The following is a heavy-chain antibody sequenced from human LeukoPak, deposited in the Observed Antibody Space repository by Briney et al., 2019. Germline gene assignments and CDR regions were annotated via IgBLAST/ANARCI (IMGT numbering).Heavy chain of an antibody. J-gene: IGHJ4*02. Sequence: SETLSLTCAVYGGSFSGYYWSWIRQPPGKGLEWIGEINHSGSTNYNPSLKSRVTMSVDTSKNQFSLKLSSVTAADTAVYYCARGRDSSGYLPDYWGQGTLVTVSS. D-gene: IGHD3-22*01. CDR1: GGSFSGYY. CDR2: INHSGST. V-gene: IGHV4-34*01. CDR3: ARGRDSSGYLPDY.